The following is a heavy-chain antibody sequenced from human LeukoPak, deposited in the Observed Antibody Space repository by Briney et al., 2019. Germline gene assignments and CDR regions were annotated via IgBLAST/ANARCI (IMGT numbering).Heavy chain of an antibody. D-gene: IGHD6-6*01. Sequence: PGGSLRLSCAASGFTFSSYAMSWVRQAPGKGLEWVSVIYSGGSTYYADSVKGRFTISRDNSKNTLYLQMNSLRAEDTAVYYCARLYSSSPLDYWGQGTLVTVSS. CDR2: IYSGGST. V-gene: IGHV3-53*01. J-gene: IGHJ4*02. CDR3: ARLYSSSPLDY. CDR1: GFTFSSYA.